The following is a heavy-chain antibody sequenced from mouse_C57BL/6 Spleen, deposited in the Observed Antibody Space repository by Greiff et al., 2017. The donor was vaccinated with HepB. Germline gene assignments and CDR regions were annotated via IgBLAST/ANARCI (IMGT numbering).Heavy chain of an antibody. D-gene: IGHD1-2*01. Sequence: VKLQESGAELVKPGASVKISCKASGYAFSSYWMNWVKQRPGKGLEWIGQIYPGAGDTNYNGKFKGKATLTADKSSSTSYMQLSSLTSEDSAVYFCAREATAYYFDYWGQGTTLTVSS. J-gene: IGHJ2*01. V-gene: IGHV1-80*01. CDR3: AREATAYYFDY. CDR2: IYPGAGDT. CDR1: GYAFSSYW.